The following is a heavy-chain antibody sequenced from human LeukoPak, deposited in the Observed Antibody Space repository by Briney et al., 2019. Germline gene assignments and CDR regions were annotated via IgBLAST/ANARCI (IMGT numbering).Heavy chain of an antibody. D-gene: IGHD1-1*01. Sequence: GGSLRLSWTASGFNLDDFAMHWVRLPPGKGLQWVSSISWDSGNSVYAASVKGRFTISRDNARNSLYLQMNSLTPEDTALYYCIKDLRLDIHLDTFDVSGQGTMVTVSS. CDR1: GFNLDDFA. CDR3: IKDLRLDIHLDTFDV. V-gene: IGHV3-9*01. CDR2: ISWDSGNS. J-gene: IGHJ3*01.